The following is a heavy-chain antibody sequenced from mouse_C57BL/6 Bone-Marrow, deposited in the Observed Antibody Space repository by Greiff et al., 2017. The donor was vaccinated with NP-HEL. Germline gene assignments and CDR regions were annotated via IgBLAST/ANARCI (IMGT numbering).Heavy chain of an antibody. V-gene: IGHV3-6*01. CDR3: AREPYDFPRVIDV. Sequence: EVKLVESGPGLVKPSQSLSLTCSVTGYSITSGYYWNWIRQFPGNKLEWMGYISYDGSNNYNPSLKNRISITRDTSKNQFFLKLNSVTTEDTATYYCAREPYDFPRVIDVWGTGTTVTVSS. D-gene: IGHD2-4*01. CDR1: GYSITSGYY. J-gene: IGHJ1*03. CDR2: ISYDGSN.